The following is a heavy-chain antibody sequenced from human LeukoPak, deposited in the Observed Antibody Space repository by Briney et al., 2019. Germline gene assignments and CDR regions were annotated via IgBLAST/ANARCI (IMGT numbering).Heavy chain of an antibody. V-gene: IGHV3-9*01. D-gene: IGHD3-10*01. J-gene: IGHJ4*02. CDR2: ISWNSGSI. Sequence: GGSLRLSCAASGFTFSSYAMHWVRHAPGRGLEGVSGISWNSGSIGYADSVKGRFTISRDNAKNSLYLQMNSLRAEDTALYYCAKDNYDGGNYYGSGSYDYWGQGTLVTVSS. CDR1: GFTFSSYA. CDR3: AKDNYDGGNYYGSGSYDY.